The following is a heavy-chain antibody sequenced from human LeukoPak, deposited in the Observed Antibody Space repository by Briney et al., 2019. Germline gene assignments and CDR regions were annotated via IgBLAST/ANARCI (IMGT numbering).Heavy chain of an antibody. J-gene: IGHJ4*02. Sequence: ASVKVSCKASGYTFTSYAIHWVRQAPGQSLQWMGWINAGNGNTEYSQEFQGRVTITRDTSASTTHMELSSLRSEDMAVYYCARGRCSGGSCHHDNWGQGTLVTVSS. CDR3: ARGRCSGGSCHHDN. CDR1: GYTFTSYA. D-gene: IGHD2-15*01. CDR2: INAGNGNT. V-gene: IGHV1-3*03.